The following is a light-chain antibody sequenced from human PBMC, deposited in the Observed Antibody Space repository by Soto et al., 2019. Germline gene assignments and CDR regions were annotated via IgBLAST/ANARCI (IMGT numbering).Light chain of an antibody. Sequence: EIELTQSPATLSLSPGETATLSCRASQNVDKFLAWYQQRPGQPPRLLIFDSSNRATGVPVRFSGSGSGTVFTLTISSLQSEDFAMYYCQQYGYLVTFGGGTKVDIK. CDR2: DSS. J-gene: IGKJ4*01. V-gene: IGKV3-11*01. CDR1: QNVDKF. CDR3: QQYGYLVT.